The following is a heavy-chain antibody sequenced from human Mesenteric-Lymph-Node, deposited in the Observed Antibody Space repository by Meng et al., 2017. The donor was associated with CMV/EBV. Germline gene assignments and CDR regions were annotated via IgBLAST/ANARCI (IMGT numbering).Heavy chain of an antibody. CDR3: AKDRSYDDAFDI. CDR2: ISWDGGST. J-gene: IGHJ3*02. Sequence: GGSLRLSCAASGFTFDDYTMHWVRQAPGKGLEWVSLISWDGGSTYYADSVKGRFTISRDNSKNSLYLQMNSLRTEDTALYYCAKDRSYDDAFDIWGQGTMVTVSS. D-gene: IGHD1-26*01. CDR1: GFTFDDYT. V-gene: IGHV3-43*01.